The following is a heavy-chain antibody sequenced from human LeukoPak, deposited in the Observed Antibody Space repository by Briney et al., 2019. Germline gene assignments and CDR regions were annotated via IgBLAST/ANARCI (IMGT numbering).Heavy chain of an antibody. CDR1: GASISSSGLY. V-gene: IGHV4-39*07. CDR3: AIYDYGDSYYFDY. D-gene: IGHD4-17*01. CDR2: MYYSGST. Sequence: ASETLSLTCTVSGASISSSGLYWGWIRQPPGKGLEWIGSMYYSGSTYHNPSLKSRVTISVDTSKNQVSLKLSSVTAADTAVYYCAIYDYGDSYYFDYWGQGTLVTVSS. J-gene: IGHJ4*02.